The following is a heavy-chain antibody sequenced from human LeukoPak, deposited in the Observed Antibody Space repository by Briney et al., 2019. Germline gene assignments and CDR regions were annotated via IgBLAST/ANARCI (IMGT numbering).Heavy chain of an antibody. CDR2: INPSGGST. Sequence: APVKVSCKASGYTFTSYYMHWVRQAPGQGLEWMGIINPSGGSTSYAQKFQGRVTMTRDMSTSTVYMELSSLRSDDTAVYYCARGEVGATVYDYWGQGTLVTVSS. CDR1: GYTFTSYY. D-gene: IGHD1-26*01. V-gene: IGHV1-46*01. CDR3: ARGEVGATVYDY. J-gene: IGHJ4*02.